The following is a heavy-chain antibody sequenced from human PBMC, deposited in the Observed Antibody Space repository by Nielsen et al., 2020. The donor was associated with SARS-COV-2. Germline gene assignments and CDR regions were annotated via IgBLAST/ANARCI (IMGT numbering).Heavy chain of an antibody. CDR1: GFTFRSFW. D-gene: IGHD3-9*01. CDR2: IIPIFGTA. V-gene: IGHV1-69*06. CDR3: ARVSPSPGLTGYYNLDY. Sequence: GGSLRLSCAASGFTFRSFWMSWVRQAPGQGLEWMGGIIPIFGTANYAQKFQGRVTITADKSTSTAYMELSSLRSEDTAVYYCARVSPSPGLTGYYNLDYWGQGTLVTVSS. J-gene: IGHJ4*02.